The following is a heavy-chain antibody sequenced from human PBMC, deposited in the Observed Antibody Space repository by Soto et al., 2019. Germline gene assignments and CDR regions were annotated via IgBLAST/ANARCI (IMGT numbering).Heavy chain of an antibody. J-gene: IGHJ4*02. Sequence: EVQLVQSGAEVKKPGESLKISCKGSGYSLAGHWLAWVRPVPGKGLEYMGIIFPSDSQVSYSPSFQGQVTISADKSIGTAYLQLTSLKASDTAIYYCARHDTAARWTCFDYWGQGTLVTVSS. CDR1: GYSLAGHW. D-gene: IGHD6-6*01. CDR3: ARHDTAARWTCFDY. CDR2: IFPSDSQV. V-gene: IGHV5-51*01.